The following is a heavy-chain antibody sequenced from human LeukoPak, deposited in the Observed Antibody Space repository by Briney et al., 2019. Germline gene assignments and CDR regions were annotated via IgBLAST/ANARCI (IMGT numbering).Heavy chain of an antibody. CDR1: GFTFCTYE. CDR2: ISSSGSIR. J-gene: IGHJ3*02. V-gene: IGHV3-48*03. Sequence: HPGGSLRLSCAASGFTFCTYEMNWVRQAPGKGLEWISFISSSGSIRYYADSLKGRFTISRDNAKNSLYLQMNSLRAEDTAVYYCASPWRSSGWYAFDIWGQGTMVTVSS. D-gene: IGHD6-19*01. CDR3: ASPWRSSGWYAFDI.